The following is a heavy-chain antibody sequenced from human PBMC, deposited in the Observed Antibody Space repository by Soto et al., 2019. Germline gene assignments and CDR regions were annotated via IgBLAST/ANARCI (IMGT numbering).Heavy chain of an antibody. CDR1: GGSISSYY. D-gene: IGHD5-12*01. V-gene: IGHV4-59*01. Sequence: SETLSLTCTVSGGSISSYYWSWIRQPPGKGLEWVGYIYYSGCTNYNPSLKSRVTISVDTSKNQFSLKLSSVTAADTAVYYCARGGYSGYDYWWFDPWGQGTLVTVSS. J-gene: IGHJ5*02. CDR3: ARGGYSGYDYWWFDP. CDR2: IYYSGCT.